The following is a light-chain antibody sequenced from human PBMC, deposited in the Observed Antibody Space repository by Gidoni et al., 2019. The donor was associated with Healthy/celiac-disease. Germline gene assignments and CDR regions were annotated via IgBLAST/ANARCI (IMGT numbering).Light chain of an antibody. J-gene: IGLJ2*01. CDR3: QSYDSSLSGWGV. CDR1: SSNIGAGYD. CDR2: GNS. Sequence: QSVLTQPPSVSGAPGQRVTISCTGSSSNIGAGYDVNWYQQLPGTAPKLLIYGNSNRPSGVPDRFSGSKSGTSASLAITGLQAEDEADYYCQSYDSSLSGWGVFGGGTKLPVL. V-gene: IGLV1-40*01.